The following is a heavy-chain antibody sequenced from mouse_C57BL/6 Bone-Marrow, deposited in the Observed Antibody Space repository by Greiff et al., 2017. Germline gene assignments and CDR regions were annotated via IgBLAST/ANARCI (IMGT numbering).Heavy chain of an antibody. J-gene: IGHJ2*01. CDR1: GFNIKDDY. V-gene: IGHV14-4*01. CDR3: SSFDGNYFDF. D-gene: IGHD2-3*01. Sequence: VQLQQSGAELVRPGASVKLSCTASGFNIKDDYIHWVKQRPEQGLEWIGWIDPEIGDPEYASKFQGKATITSDTSSNPAYLQLSSLTSEDTAVYCCSSFDGNYFDFWGQGTPLTVAS. CDR2: IDPEIGDP.